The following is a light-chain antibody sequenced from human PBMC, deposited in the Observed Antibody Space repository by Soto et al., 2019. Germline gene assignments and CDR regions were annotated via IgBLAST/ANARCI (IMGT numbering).Light chain of an antibody. Sequence: QSVLTQPPSASGSPGQSVTVSCTGTSTDVGGYNSVSWYQQHPGKAPKLIIYEVDKRPSGVPDRFSGSKSGNTASLTVFGLQDDDEADYFCSSYAGSDILVFGGGTKLTVL. CDR3: SSYAGSDILV. V-gene: IGLV2-8*01. J-gene: IGLJ2*01. CDR2: EVD. CDR1: STDVGGYNS.